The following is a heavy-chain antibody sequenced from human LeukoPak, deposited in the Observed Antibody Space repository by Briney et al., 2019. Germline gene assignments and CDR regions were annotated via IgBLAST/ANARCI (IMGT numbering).Heavy chain of an antibody. CDR3: AREAAAGNWFDP. D-gene: IGHD6-13*01. Sequence: GGTLRLSCAASGFTFSSYSMNWVRQAPRKGLEWVSSISSSSSYIYYADSVKGRFTISRDNAKNSLYLQMNSLRAEDTAVYYCAREAAAGNWFDPWGQGTLVTVSS. CDR2: ISSSSSYI. CDR1: GFTFSSYS. J-gene: IGHJ5*02. V-gene: IGHV3-21*01.